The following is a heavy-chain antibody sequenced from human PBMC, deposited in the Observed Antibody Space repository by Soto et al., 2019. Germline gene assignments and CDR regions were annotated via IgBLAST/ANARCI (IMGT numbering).Heavy chain of an antibody. Sequence: LRLSCAASGFTFSGSAMHWVRQASGKGLEWVGRIRTRPDAYATEYAASVKGRFTISRDDSKNTAYLQMNSLKTEDTAVYYCARGGGGYGDNDAFDIWGQGTMVTVSS. J-gene: IGHJ3*02. CDR1: GFTFSGSA. V-gene: IGHV3-73*01. CDR3: ARGGGGYGDNDAFDI. CDR2: IRTRPDAYAT. D-gene: IGHD4-17*01.